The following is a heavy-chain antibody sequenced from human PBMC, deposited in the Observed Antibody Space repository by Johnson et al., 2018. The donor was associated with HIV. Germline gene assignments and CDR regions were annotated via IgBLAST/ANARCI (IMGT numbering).Heavy chain of an antibody. D-gene: IGHD1-26*01. V-gene: IGHV3-30-3*01. CDR3: ARARVVGARSSAFDI. CDR2: VSYDGSNK. J-gene: IGHJ3*02. Sequence: QVQLVESGGGVVQPGRSLRLSCAASGFTFRTYPMHWVRQAPGKGLEWMAVVSYDGSNKYYADSVKGRFTISRDNAKNSLYLQMNSLRAEDTAVYYCARARVVGARSSAFDIWGQGTMVTVSS. CDR1: GFTFRTYP.